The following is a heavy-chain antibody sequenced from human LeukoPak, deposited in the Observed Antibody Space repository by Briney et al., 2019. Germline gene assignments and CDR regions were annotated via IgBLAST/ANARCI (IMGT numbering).Heavy chain of an antibody. Sequence: SETLSLTCSISGLSITSDYCSSIRQPTGKGLEFLEYISYTETTNYNPSLKSRTTISIDTSKNQFSLILNSVTAADTAIYYCARLEKVDFMTYLYCPFWGRGTLVTVSS. CDR1: GLSITSDY. V-gene: IGHV4-59*01. D-gene: IGHD3/OR15-3a*01. CDR2: ISYTETT. J-gene: IGHJ2*01. CDR3: ARLEKVDFMTYLYCPF.